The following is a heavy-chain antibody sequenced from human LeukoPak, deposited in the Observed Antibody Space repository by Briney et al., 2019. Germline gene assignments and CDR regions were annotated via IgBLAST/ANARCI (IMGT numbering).Heavy chain of an antibody. V-gene: IGHV1-18*01. J-gene: IGHJ5*02. D-gene: IGHD3-10*01. Sequence: GAAVKVSCKASGYTFTSYGISWVRQAPGQGLEWMGWISAYSGNTNYAQKLQGRVTMTTDTSTSTAYMELRSLRSDDTAVYYCASAPYYYGSGKPESSNWFDPWGQGTLVTVSS. CDR1: GYTFTSYG. CDR3: ASAPYYYGSGKPESSNWFDP. CDR2: ISAYSGNT.